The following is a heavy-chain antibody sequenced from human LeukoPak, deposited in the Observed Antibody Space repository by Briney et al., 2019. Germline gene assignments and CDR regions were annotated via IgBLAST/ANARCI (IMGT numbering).Heavy chain of an antibody. V-gene: IGHV3-23*01. CDR3: AKDNSYDSSGYYSNAFDI. CDR1: GFTFDDYG. Sequence: GGSLRLSCAASGFTFDDYGMSWVRQAPGKGLEWVSAISGSGGSTYYADSVKGRFTISRDNSKNTLYLQMNSLRAEDTAVYYCAKDNSYDSSGYYSNAFDIWGQGTMVTVSS. D-gene: IGHD3-22*01. J-gene: IGHJ3*02. CDR2: ISGSGGST.